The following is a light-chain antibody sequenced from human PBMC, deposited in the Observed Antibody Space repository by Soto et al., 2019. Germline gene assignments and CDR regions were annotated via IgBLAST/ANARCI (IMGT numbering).Light chain of an antibody. CDR3: QPYTNCPLT. J-gene: IGKJ4*01. Sequence: DIQMTQSPSTLSASVGDRVTITCRASQNIRTWLAWYQQKPGKAPKVLIYDASSMASGVPSRFSGSKSGPEFTLTISSLQSEDIAIYYCQPYTNCPLTFGGGTKVDIK. CDR2: DAS. CDR1: QNIRTW. V-gene: IGKV1-5*01.